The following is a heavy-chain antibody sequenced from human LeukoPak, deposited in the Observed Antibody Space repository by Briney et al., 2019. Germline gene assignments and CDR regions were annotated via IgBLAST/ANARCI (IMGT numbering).Heavy chain of an antibody. CDR3: TTDAPYYYGSGTKTDAFDL. D-gene: IGHD3-10*01. V-gene: IGHV3-15*01. J-gene: IGHJ3*01. Sequence: PGGSLRLSCAASGFTFSNAWMYWVRQAPGKGLEWVGRIKSKISGGTTDYAAPVKGRFTISRDDSKNTLYLQMNSLKTEDTAVYYCTTDAPYYYGSGTKTDAFDLWGQGTMVTVSS. CDR2: IKSKISGGTT. CDR1: GFTFSNAW.